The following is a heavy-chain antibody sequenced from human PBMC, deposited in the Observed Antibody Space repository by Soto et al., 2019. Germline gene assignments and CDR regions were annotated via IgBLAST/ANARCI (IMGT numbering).Heavy chain of an antibody. J-gene: IGHJ6*02. Sequence: QVQLVQSGAEVKKPGSSVRVSCRASEGTFSTSAISWVRQAPGKGLEWMGAIIPMFGTGNYAQNFQGRVTMTADKSTSTVYMELTSLRPGDTAVYYCARDQRGVACFFGMDVWGQGTTVTVSS. CDR3: ARDQRGVACFFGMDV. V-gene: IGHV1-69*06. D-gene: IGHD3-3*01. CDR1: EGTFSTSA. CDR2: IIPMFGTG.